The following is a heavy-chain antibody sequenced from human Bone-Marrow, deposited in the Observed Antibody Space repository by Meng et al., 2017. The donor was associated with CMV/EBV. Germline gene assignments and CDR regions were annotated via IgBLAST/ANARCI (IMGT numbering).Heavy chain of an antibody. CDR3: ARGAKEGESIAARFLRDY. D-gene: IGHD6-6*01. CDR1: GFTFSSYA. J-gene: IGHJ4*02. CDR2: IWYDGSNK. Sequence: GESLKISCAASGFTFSSYAMHWVRQAPGKGLEWVAVIWYDGSNKYYADSVKGRFTISRDNSRNTLYLQMNSLRAEDTAVYYCARGAKEGESIAARFLRDYWGQGTLVTVSS. V-gene: IGHV3-33*01.